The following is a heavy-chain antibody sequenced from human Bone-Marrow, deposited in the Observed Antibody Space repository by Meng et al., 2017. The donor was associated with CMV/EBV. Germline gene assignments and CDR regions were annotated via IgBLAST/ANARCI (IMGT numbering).Heavy chain of an antibody. CDR1: GFTFSSYS. CDR3: ARGGYSGYDYEHGMDV. Sequence: GESLKISCAASGFTFSSYSMNWVRQAPGKGLEWVSSISSSSSYIYYADSVKGRFTISRDNAKNSLYLQMNSLRAEDTAVYYRARGGYSGYDYEHGMDVWGQGATVTGSS. J-gene: IGHJ6*01. CDR2: ISSSSSYI. V-gene: IGHV3-21*01. D-gene: IGHD5-12*01.